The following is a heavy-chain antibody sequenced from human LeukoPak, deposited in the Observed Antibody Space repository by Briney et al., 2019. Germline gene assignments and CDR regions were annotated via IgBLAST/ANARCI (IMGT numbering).Heavy chain of an antibody. J-gene: IGHJ6*03. Sequence: GESLKISCKGSGYSFTSYWIGWVRHMPGKGLEWMGIIYPGDSDTRYGPSFQGQVTISADKSISTAYLQWSSLKASDTAMYYCARHPTYYGPLDYYYMDVWGKRTTVTVSS. CDR3: ARHPTYYGPLDYYYMDV. D-gene: IGHD2/OR15-2a*01. V-gene: IGHV5-51*01. CDR1: GYSFTSYW. CDR2: IYPGDSDT.